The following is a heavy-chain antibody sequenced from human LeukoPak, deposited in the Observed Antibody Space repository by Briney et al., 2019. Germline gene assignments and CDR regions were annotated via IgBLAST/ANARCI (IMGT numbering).Heavy chain of an antibody. CDR3: TRAYDSGTYSSFDY. Sequence: PGGSLRLSCAASGFSFTSYWMHWVRQAPGKGLVWISCINTDGSGTTYADSVKGRFTISRDNAKNTLYPQMNGLRAEDTAVYYCTRAYDSGTYSSFDYWGQGTLVTVTS. CDR1: GFSFTSYW. D-gene: IGHD3-10*01. J-gene: IGHJ4*02. V-gene: IGHV3-74*01. CDR2: INTDGSGT.